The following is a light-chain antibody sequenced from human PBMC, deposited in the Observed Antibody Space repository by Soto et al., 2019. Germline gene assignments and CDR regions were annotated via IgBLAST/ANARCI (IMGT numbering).Light chain of an antibody. CDR3: LQKYFYPFT. J-gene: IGKJ3*01. Sequence: ALQMTQSPSSLSAYVGDRVTITCRASQGIRNDLDWFQQKPGKAPKLLIYAASNLQSGVPARFSGSGSGTDFTLTISSLQPEDFATYYCLQKYFYPFTFGPGTKVDIK. CDR1: QGIRND. V-gene: IGKV1-6*01. CDR2: AAS.